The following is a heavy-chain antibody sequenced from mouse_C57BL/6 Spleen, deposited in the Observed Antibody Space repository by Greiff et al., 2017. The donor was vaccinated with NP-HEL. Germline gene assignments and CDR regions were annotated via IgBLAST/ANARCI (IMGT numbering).Heavy chain of an antibody. Sequence: VQLKESGPGLVKPSQSLSLTCSVTGYSITSGYYWNWIRQFPGNKLEWMGYISYDGSNNYNPSLKNRISITRDTSKNQFFLKLNSVTTEDTATYYCARGYRDWYFDVWGTGTTVTVSS. D-gene: IGHD1-3*01. CDR3: ARGYRDWYFDV. V-gene: IGHV3-6*01. J-gene: IGHJ1*03. CDR2: ISYDGSN. CDR1: GYSITSGYY.